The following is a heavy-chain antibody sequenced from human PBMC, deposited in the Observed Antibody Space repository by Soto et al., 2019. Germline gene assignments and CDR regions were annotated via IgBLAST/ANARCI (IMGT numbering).Heavy chain of an antibody. D-gene: IGHD4-4*01. CDR3: ARERSTVTTLYGMDV. CDR2: ISYDGSNK. Sequence: QVQLVESGGGVVQPGRSLRLSCAASGFTFSSYAMHWVRQAPGKGLEWVAVISYDGSNKYYADSVKGRFTISRDNSKKTLYLQMNSLRAEDTAVYYCARERSTVTTLYGMDVWGQGTTVTVSS. V-gene: IGHV3-30-3*01. J-gene: IGHJ6*02. CDR1: GFTFSSYA.